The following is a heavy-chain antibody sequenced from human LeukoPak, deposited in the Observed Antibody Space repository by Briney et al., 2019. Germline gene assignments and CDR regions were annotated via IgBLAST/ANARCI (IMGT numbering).Heavy chain of an antibody. Sequence: SETLSLTCTVSGGSISSYCWSWIRQPAGKGLEWIRRICTSGSTNFNPSLKSRVSMSVDTSKNQFSLNLSSVTAADTAVYHCARSRGSGSYWANWFDPWGQGTLVTVSS. CDR1: GGSISSYC. V-gene: IGHV4-4*07. J-gene: IGHJ5*02. CDR2: ICTSGST. CDR3: ARSRGSGSYWANWFDP. D-gene: IGHD3-10*01.